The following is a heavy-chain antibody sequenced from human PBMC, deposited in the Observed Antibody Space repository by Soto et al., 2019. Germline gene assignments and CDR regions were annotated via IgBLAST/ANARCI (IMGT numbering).Heavy chain of an antibody. CDR3: ATPIHGVWSAVIISLSGMDV. Sequence: GASVKFSCKASGYTFTSYAMHWVRQAPGQRLEWMGWINAGNGNTKYSQKFQGRVTITRDTSASTAYMELSSLRSEDTAVYYCATPIHGVWSAVIISLSGMDVWGQGTTVTVSS. D-gene: IGHD3-3*01. V-gene: IGHV1-3*01. J-gene: IGHJ6*02. CDR2: INAGNGNT. CDR1: GYTFTSYA.